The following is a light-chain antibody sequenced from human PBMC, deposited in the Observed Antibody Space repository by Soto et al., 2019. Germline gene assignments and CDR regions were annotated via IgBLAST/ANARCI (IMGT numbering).Light chain of an antibody. Sequence: QSVLTQPASVSGSPGQSITISCTGTSSDVGNYKYVSWYQQHPGEAPKLMIYEVSNRPSGVSNRFSGSKSGNTASLTISGLQAEDETDYYCFSYTSSGTYVFGTGTKVNV. CDR2: EVS. J-gene: IGLJ1*01. V-gene: IGLV2-14*01. CDR1: SSDVGNYKY. CDR3: FSYTSSGTYV.